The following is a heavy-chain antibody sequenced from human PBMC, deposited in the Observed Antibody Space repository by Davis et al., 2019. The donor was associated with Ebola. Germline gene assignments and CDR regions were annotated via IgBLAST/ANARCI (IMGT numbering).Heavy chain of an antibody. D-gene: IGHD3-10*01. CDR2: INYNGEKT. J-gene: IGHJ4*02. CDR1: GFSFSNSD. CDR3: IGDPNWELGY. Sequence: PGGSLRLSCEGTGFSFSNSDMNWVRQAPGKGLEYVSNINYNGEKTYYADSVKGRFTVSRDNGKNKVYLEMTTLRAEDTAVYYCIGDPNWELGYWGQGTLVTVSS. V-gene: IGHV3-23*01.